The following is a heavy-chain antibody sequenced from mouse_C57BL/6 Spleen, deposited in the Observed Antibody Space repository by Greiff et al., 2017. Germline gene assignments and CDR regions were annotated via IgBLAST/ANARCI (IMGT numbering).Heavy chain of an antibody. J-gene: IGHJ2*01. Sequence: VQLQQSGAELVKPGASVKISCKASGYAFSSYWMNWVKQRPGKGLEWIGQIYPGDGDTNYNGKFKGKATLTADKSSSTAYMQLSSLTSEDSAVYFCARIEYLYYFDYWGQGATLTVSS. D-gene: IGHD5-1*01. CDR2: IYPGDGDT. CDR1: GYAFSSYW. V-gene: IGHV1-80*01. CDR3: ARIEYLYYFDY.